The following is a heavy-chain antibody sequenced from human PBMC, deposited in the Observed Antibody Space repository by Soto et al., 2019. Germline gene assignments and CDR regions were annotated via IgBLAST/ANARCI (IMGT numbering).Heavy chain of an antibody. Sequence: ASVKVSCKASGYTFTSYGISWVRQAPGQGLEWMGWISAYNGNTNYAQKLQGRVTMTTDTSPSTAYMELRSLRSDDTAVYYCARVRNYDFWSGYYTGDYWGQGTLVTVSS. D-gene: IGHD3-3*01. J-gene: IGHJ4*02. CDR3: ARVRNYDFWSGYYTGDY. CDR1: GYTFTSYG. CDR2: ISAYNGNT. V-gene: IGHV1-18*01.